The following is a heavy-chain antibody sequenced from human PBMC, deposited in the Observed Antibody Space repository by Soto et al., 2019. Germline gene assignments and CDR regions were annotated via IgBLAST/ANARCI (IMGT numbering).Heavy chain of an antibody. V-gene: IGHV4-31*03. CDR3: ARTMYYDSSFDY. CDR1: GGSISSGGYY. CDR2: IYYSGST. J-gene: IGHJ4*02. D-gene: IGHD3-22*01. Sequence: PSETLSLTCTVSGGSISSGGYYWSWIRQHPGKGLEWIGYIYYSGSTYYNPSLKSRVTISVDTSKNQFSLKLSSVTAADTAVYYCARTMYYDSSFDYWGQGTQVTVSS.